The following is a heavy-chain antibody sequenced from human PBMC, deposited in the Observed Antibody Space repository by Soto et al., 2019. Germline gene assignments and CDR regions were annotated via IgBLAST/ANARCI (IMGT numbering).Heavy chain of an antibody. CDR2: ISAYNGNT. CDR1: GYTFTSYG. D-gene: IGHD1-20*01. Sequence: ASVKVSCKASGYTFTSYGISWVRQAPGQGLEWMGWISAYNGNTNYAQKLQGRVTMTTDTSTSTAYMELRSLRSDDTAVYYCARDFIITGTTDFDYWGQGTLVTVSS. V-gene: IGHV1-18*01. CDR3: ARDFIITGTTDFDY. J-gene: IGHJ4*02.